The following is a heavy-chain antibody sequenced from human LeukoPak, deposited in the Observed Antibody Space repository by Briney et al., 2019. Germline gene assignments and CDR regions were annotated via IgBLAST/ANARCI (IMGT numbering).Heavy chain of an antibody. Sequence: SETLSLTCTVSGGSISSSDYFWTWIRQPPGKGLEWIGYIIYSGNTYYNPSLKSRVTMSLDKSKNQFSLKLRSVTAADTAICYCARDGDFYYAMDVWGQGTTVTVSS. CDR1: GGSISSSDYF. CDR2: IIYSGNT. V-gene: IGHV4-30-4*01. CDR3: ARDGDFYYAMDV. J-gene: IGHJ6*02. D-gene: IGHD3-16*01.